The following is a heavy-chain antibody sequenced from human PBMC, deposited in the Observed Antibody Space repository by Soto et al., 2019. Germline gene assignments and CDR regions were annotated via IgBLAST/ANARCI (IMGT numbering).Heavy chain of an antibody. CDR1: GFTFSSYW. V-gene: IGHV3-74*01. CDR3: AIASSGPARGYLFDD. D-gene: IGHD5-18*01. Sequence: GGSLRLSCAASGFTFSSYWMHWVRQAPGKGLVWVSRINSDGSSTSYADSVKGRFTISRDNAKNTLYLQMNSLRAEDTAVYYCAIASSGPARGYLFDDWGQGTLVTGSS. CDR2: INSDGSST. J-gene: IGHJ5*02.